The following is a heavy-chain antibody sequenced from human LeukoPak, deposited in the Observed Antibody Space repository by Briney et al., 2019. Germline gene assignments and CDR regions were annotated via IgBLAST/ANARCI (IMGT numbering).Heavy chain of an antibody. V-gene: IGHV3-30-3*01. CDR3: AGEIVGATMAGDY. Sequence: GGSLRLSCAASGFTFSSYAMHWVRQAPGKGLEWVVVISYDGSNKYYADSVKGRFTISRDNSKNTLYLQMNSLRAEDTAVYYCAGEIVGATMAGDYWGQGTLVTVSS. D-gene: IGHD1-26*01. J-gene: IGHJ4*02. CDR2: ISYDGSNK. CDR1: GFTFSSYA.